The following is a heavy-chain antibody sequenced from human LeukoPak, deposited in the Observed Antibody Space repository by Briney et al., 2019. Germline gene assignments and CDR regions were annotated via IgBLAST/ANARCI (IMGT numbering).Heavy chain of an antibody. CDR1: GFTFSNYA. CDR2: ISSNGGNI. D-gene: IGHD1-26*01. CDR3: ARGGRYYYYMDV. J-gene: IGHJ6*03. V-gene: IGHV3-64*01. Sequence: PGGSLRLSCAASGFTFSNYAMHWVRQAPGKGLEYVSVISSNGGNIFYANSVKGRFTISRDNSKNTLYLQMGSLRPEDMAVYYCARGGRYYYYMDVWGKGTTVTVSS.